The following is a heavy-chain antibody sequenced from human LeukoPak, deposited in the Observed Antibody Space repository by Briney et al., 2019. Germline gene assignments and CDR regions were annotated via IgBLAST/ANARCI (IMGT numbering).Heavy chain of an antibody. J-gene: IGHJ4*02. Sequence: PSETLSLTCTVSGGSISTYYWIWIRQPPGKGLEWIGYIYYTGSTNYNPSLKSRVTISVDTSKNQFSLKLSSVTAADTAVYYCARDRGDGYDYFWDYWGQGTLVTVSS. CDR2: IYYTGST. D-gene: IGHD5-12*01. CDR1: GGSISTYY. V-gene: IGHV4-59*01. CDR3: ARDRGDGYDYFWDY.